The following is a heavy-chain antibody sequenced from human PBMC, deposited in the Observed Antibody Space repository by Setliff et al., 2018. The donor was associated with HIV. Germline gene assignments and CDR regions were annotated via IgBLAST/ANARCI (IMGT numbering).Heavy chain of an antibody. Sequence: LSLTCTVSSGSISGFYWTWIRQPAGKGLEWIGRISASGTTVYNPSLKSRVIMSVDTSKKYFALRVTSVTAADSAVYYCARDTWFGESEDPFYYYMDVWGKGTTVTVSS. CDR3: ARDTWFGESEDPFYYYMDV. CDR1: SGSISGFY. CDR2: ISASGTT. D-gene: IGHD3-10*01. V-gene: IGHV4-4*07. J-gene: IGHJ6*03.